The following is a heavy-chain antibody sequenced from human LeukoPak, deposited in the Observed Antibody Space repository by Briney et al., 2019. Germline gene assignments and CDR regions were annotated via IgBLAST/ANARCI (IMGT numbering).Heavy chain of an antibody. Sequence: LSLTCTVSGGSISSGGYYWSWIRQAPGKGLEWVAVISYDGSNKYYADSVKGRFTISRDNSKNTLYLQMNSLRAEDTAVYYWARSGRGSFYYWGQGTLVTVSS. J-gene: IGHJ4*02. CDR2: ISYDGSNK. V-gene: IGHV3-30-3*01. D-gene: IGHD1-26*01. CDR3: ARSGRGSFYY. CDR1: GGSISSGG.